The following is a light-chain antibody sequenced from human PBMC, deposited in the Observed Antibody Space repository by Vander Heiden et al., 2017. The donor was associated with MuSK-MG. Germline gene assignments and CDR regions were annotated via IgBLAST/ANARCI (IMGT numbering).Light chain of an antibody. Sequence: EIVLTQSPATLSLSPGERATLSCGASQSISSSSLAWYQQKPGLAPRLLIYDASTRATGIPDRFSGSGSGTDFTLTISRLEPEDFAVYYCQQEGSSPRTFGQGTKVEIK. V-gene: IGKV3D-20*01. CDR1: QSISSSS. J-gene: IGKJ1*01. CDR3: QQEGSSPRT. CDR2: DAS.